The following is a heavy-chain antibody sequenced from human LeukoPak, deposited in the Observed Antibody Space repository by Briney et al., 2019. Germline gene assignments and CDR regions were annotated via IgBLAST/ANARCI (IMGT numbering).Heavy chain of an antibody. Sequence: HPSETLSLTCNVSGGSISSGRYYWSWIRQPAGKGLEWIGRIYYSGITDYNPSLKSRVTISVDTSKNQFSLKLSSVTAADTAVYYCARGRITMVRGVRFWFDPWGQGTLVTVSS. J-gene: IGHJ5*02. V-gene: IGHV4-61*10. CDR1: GGSISSGRYY. D-gene: IGHD3-10*01. CDR3: ARGRITMVRGVRFWFDP. CDR2: IYYSGIT.